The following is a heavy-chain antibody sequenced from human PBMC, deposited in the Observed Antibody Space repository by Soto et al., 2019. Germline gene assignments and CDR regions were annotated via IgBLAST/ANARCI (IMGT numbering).Heavy chain of an antibody. J-gene: IGHJ4*02. CDR2: IKWDGTQT. CDR1: RFIFDDYT. V-gene: IGHV3-43*01. CDR3: EREMKIAVVGALGY. Sequence: EVQLVESGGGVVQPGGSLRLSCAGSRFIFDDYTMHWDRQAPGKGQEWVALIKWDGTQTDYGDSVTGRFTISRHNSRNSLSLQMNSLRSADTAFYYCEREMKIAVVGALGYWGQVARVSFSS. D-gene: IGHD6-19*01.